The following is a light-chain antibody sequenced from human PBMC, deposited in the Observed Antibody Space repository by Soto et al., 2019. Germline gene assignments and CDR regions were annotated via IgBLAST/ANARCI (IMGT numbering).Light chain of an antibody. CDR1: QSVLYXSNNKNY. J-gene: IGKJ2*01. Sequence: DIVMTQSPDSLAVSLGEXATINCKXSQSVLYXSNNKNYLAWYQQRPGQPPKLLIYWASTRESGVPDRFSGSGSGTDFTLTITSLQAEDVAVYYCQQYESTPPTFGQGTKLEIK. CDR3: QQYESTPPT. V-gene: IGKV4-1*01. CDR2: WAS.